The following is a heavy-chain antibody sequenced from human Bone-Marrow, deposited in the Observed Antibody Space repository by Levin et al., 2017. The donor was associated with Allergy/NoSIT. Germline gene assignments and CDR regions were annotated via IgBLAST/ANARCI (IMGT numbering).Heavy chain of an antibody. CDR2: IYSGGST. CDR1: GFTVSSNY. J-gene: IGHJ4*02. Sequence: GESLKISCAASGFTVSSNYMSWVRQAPGKGLEWVSVIYSGGSTYYADSVKGRFTISRDNSKNTLYLQMNSLRAEDTAVYYCARLRDYWGQGTLVTVSS. CDR3: ARLRDY. D-gene: IGHD3-10*01. V-gene: IGHV3-53*01.